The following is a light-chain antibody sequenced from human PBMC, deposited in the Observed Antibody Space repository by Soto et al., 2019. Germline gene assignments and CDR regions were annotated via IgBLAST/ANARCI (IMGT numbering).Light chain of an antibody. V-gene: IGKV1-33*01. CDR3: QQYDQLPIT. CDR1: QDISKY. J-gene: IGKJ4*01. CDR2: DVF. Sequence: DIQMTQSASSLPASVGDTVTISCQASQDISKYLNWFQQKPGKAPKLLVYDVFNVETGVPSRFSGRGSGTDFTLIISNLQPEDFATSYCQQYDQLPITFGGGTKVDI.